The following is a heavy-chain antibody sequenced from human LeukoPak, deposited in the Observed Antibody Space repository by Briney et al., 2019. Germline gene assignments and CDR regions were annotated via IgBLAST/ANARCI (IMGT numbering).Heavy chain of an antibody. CDR2: ISYDGSNK. D-gene: IGHD3-10*01. CDR1: GFTFSSYT. V-gene: IGHV3-30*14. CDR3: AREVSGTYDY. Sequence: PGGSLRLSCAASGFTFSSYTMHWVRQAPGKGLEWVAVISYDGSNKFYADSVKGRFTISRDNSNNTVSVQINSLRAGDTAVYYCAREVSGTYDYWGQGSLVTVSS. J-gene: IGHJ4*02.